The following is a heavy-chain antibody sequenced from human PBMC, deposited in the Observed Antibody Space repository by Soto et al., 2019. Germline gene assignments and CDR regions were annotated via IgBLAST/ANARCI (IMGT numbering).Heavy chain of an antibody. CDR1: GFTFTSSA. V-gene: IGHV1-58*01. CDR2: IVVGSGNT. D-gene: IGHD3-3*01. J-gene: IGHJ6*02. Sequence: QMQLVQSGPEVKKPGTSVKVSCKASGFTFTSSAVQWVRQARGQRLEWIGWIVVGSGNTNYAQKFQERVTITRDMSTSTAYMELSSLRSEDTAVYYCAADRYYDFWSDPHYYGMDVWGQGTTVTVSS. CDR3: AADRYYDFWSDPHYYGMDV.